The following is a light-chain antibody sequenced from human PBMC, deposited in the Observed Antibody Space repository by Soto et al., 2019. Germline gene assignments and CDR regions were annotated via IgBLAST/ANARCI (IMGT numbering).Light chain of an antibody. CDR3: QQYGSSPPYT. J-gene: IGKJ2*01. CDR1: QSVSSSY. Sequence: EIVLTQSPGTLSLSPGERATLSCRASQSVSSSYLAWYQQKPGQAPRLVIYGASSRATGIPDRFSGSGSGTDFTLTISRLEPVDFAVYYCQQYGSSPPYTFGQGTKLEIK. V-gene: IGKV3-20*01. CDR2: GAS.